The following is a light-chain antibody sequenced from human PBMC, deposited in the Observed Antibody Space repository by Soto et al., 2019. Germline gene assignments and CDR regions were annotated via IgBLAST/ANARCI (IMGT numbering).Light chain of an antibody. V-gene: IGLV2-8*01. CDR1: SSDVGGYYY. CDR2: EVI. Sequence: QSALTQPPSASGSPGQSVTISCTGTSSDVGGYYYVSWYQHHPGKAPKLIIYEVIKRPSGVPDRISGSKSGTSASLAISGLRSEDEADYYCAAWDDRLSGLVFGRGTQLTVL. J-gene: IGLJ2*01. CDR3: AAWDDRLSGLV.